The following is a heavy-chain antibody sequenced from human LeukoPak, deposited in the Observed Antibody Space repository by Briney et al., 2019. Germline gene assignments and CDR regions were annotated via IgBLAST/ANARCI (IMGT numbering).Heavy chain of an antibody. J-gene: IGHJ6*02. Sequence: SETLSLTCSVSGGSITSLYWSWVRRPPGKGLEYVGYVHHTGVTNYNPSLRGRVTVSMDASKNQFYLKLNSVTAADTAVYYCVRSATIAVFRYGMDVWGQGTTVTVSS. CDR1: GGSITSLY. CDR3: VRSATIAVFRYGMDV. CDR2: VHHTGVT. D-gene: IGHD6-19*01. V-gene: IGHV4-59*11.